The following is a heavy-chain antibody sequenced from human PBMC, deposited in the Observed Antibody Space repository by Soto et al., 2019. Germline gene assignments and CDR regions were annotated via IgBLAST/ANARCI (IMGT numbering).Heavy chain of an antibody. CDR2: ISWNGKIT. CDR1: GFTFDDYA. CDR3: AKGGPDAFCGGGTCYFDS. V-gene: IGHV3-9*01. D-gene: IGHD2-21*01. J-gene: IGHJ4*02. Sequence: DVQLVDSGGGLVQPGRSLRLSCAASGFTFDDYAMHWVRRGPGKGLGWVSSISWNGKITGFGDSVKGRLTISRDNAKKSMYLQMNSLRREDTALYYCAKGGPDAFCGGGTCYFDSWGQGTLVTVSS.